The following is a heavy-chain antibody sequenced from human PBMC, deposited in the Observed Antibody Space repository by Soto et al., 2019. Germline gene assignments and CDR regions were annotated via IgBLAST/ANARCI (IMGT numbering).Heavy chain of an antibody. CDR3: ARARYYGNDL. CDR2: ISSSGSTI. CDR1: GFTFSSYE. Sequence: GGSLRLSCAASGFTFSSYEMNWVRQAPGKGLEWVSYISSSGSTIYYADSVKGRFTISRDNAKNSLYLQMNSLRAEDTAVYYCARARYYGNDLCGQGTTVTGSS. J-gene: IGHJ6*02. V-gene: IGHV3-48*03.